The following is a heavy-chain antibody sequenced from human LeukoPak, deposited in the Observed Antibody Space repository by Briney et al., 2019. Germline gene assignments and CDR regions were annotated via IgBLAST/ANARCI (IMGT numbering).Heavy chain of an antibody. Sequence: GGSLRLSCPASGFTFSNYDMHWVRQAPGKGLEWVAVISYDGNNKDFADSVKGRFTISRDNSKNTLYLQMNSLRAEDTAVYYCARGNNVLMVTGCFDYWGQGTLVTVSS. CDR3: ARGNNVLMVTGCFDY. J-gene: IGHJ4*02. V-gene: IGHV3-30-3*01. CDR2: ISYDGNNK. CDR1: GFTFSNYD. D-gene: IGHD2-21*02.